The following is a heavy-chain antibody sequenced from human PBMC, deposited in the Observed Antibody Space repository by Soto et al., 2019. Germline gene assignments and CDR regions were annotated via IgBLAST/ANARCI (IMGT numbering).Heavy chain of an antibody. J-gene: IGHJ5*02. Sequence: SETLSLTCAVSGGSIISGGYSWSWIRQPPGKGLEWIGYIYHSGSTYYNPSLKSRVTISVDRSKNQFSLKLSSVTAADTAVYYCARVPSPWGQGTLVTVSS. CDR3: ARVPSP. CDR2: IYHSGST. V-gene: IGHV4-30-2*01. CDR1: GGSIISGGYS.